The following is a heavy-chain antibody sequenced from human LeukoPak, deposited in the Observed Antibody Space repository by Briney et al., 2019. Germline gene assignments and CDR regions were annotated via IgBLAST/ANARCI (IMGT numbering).Heavy chain of an antibody. D-gene: IGHD3-10*01. CDR1: GGSISSYY. Sequence: SETLSLTCTVSGGSISSYYWSWIRQPAGKGLERIGRIYTSGSTNYNPSLKSRVTMSVDTSKNQFSLKLSSVTAADTAVYYCARESWGSGSSSIVFDYWGQGTLVTVSS. CDR2: IYTSGST. J-gene: IGHJ4*02. CDR3: ARESWGSGSSSIVFDY. V-gene: IGHV4-4*07.